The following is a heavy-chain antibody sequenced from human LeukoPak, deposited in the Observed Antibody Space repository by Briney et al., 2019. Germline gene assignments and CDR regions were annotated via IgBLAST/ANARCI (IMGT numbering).Heavy chain of an antibody. Sequence: GTLRLSCAASGFSFSTFAMSWVRQAPGKGLEWIGSIYYSGSTYYNPSLKSRVTISVDTSKNQFSLKLSSVTAADTAVYYCSTSYYYYYYYMDVWGKGTTVTVSS. CDR3: STSYYYYYYYMDV. D-gene: IGHD1-1*01. CDR2: IYYSGST. CDR1: GFSFSTFAM. J-gene: IGHJ6*03. V-gene: IGHV4-39*07.